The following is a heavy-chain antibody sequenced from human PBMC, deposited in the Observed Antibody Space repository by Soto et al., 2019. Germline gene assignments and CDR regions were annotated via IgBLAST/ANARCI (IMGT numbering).Heavy chain of an antibody. Sequence: SVKVSCKASGGTFSSYTISWVRQAPGQGLEWMGRIIPILGIANYAQKFQGRVTITADKSTSTAYMELSSLRSEDTAVYYCASFTRLVPPPYIIPRVHWSDPGGKETLFTFPS. CDR1: GGTFSSYT. J-gene: IGHJ5*02. V-gene: IGHV1-69*02. CDR3: ASFTRLVPPPYIIPRVHWSDP. CDR2: IIPILGIA. D-gene: IGHD2-2*01.